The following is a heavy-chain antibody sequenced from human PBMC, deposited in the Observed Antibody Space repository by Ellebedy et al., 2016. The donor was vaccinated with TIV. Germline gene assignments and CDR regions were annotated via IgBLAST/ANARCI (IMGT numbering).Heavy chain of an antibody. Sequence: GESLKISXAASGFTFSSYGMHWVRQAPGKGLEWVAVLWYDGSKKYYADSVKGRFTTFRDNSKNTLYLQMNSLRAEDTAVYYCARGYSGSPPGNWGQGTLVTVSS. CDR2: LWYDGSKK. J-gene: IGHJ4*02. CDR1: GFTFSSYG. V-gene: IGHV3-33*01. CDR3: ARGYSGSPPGN. D-gene: IGHD1-26*01.